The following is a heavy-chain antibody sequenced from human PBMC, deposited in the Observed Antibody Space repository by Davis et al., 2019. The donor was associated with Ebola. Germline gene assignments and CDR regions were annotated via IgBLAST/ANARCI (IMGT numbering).Heavy chain of an antibody. V-gene: IGHV3-23*01. CDR1: GLNFSIYA. Sequence: GESLKLSCAASGLNFSIYAMSWVRQAPGKGLEWVSVISVSGKTYYAGAVKGRFTISRDNSRSTLYLQMNSLRVEDTAIYYCAQDSYPWGQGTLVTVSS. CDR2: ISVSGKT. CDR3: AQDSYP. J-gene: IGHJ5*02.